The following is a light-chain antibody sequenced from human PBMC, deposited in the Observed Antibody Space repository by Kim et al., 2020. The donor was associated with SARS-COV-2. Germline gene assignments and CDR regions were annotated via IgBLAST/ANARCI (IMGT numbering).Light chain of an antibody. CDR2: GAS. V-gene: IGKV3-20*01. CDR3: QQYVSSHS. Sequence: EIVLTQSPGTLSLSPGERATLSCRASQSVSSSYLAWYQQKPGQAPRLLIYGASSRATGIPDRFSGSGSGTDFTLTISRLEPEDFAVYYCQQYVSSHSFGQGTKLEI. CDR1: QSVSSSY. J-gene: IGKJ2*03.